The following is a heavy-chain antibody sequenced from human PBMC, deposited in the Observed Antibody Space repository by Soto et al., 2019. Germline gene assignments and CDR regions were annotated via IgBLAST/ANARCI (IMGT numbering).Heavy chain of an antibody. CDR1: GDTFISYY. CDR2: INPRGGTT. D-gene: IGHD2-15*01. V-gene: IGHV1-46*01. CDR3: AREKVVEGEWLQIGRSWFDP. Sequence: QVQLVQSGTEVKKPGASVTVSCKASGDTFISYYIHWVRQAPGQGLEWMGIINPRGGTTSYGQKFRGRVTMTRDTSTSTVYMELSSLRSEDTAVYYCAREKVVEGEWLQIGRSWFDPWVQGSLVTVSS. J-gene: IGHJ5*02.